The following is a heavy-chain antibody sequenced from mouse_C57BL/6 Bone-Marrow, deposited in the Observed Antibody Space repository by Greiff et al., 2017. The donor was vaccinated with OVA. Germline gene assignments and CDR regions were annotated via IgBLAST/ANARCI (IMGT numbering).Heavy chain of an antibody. CDR3: ARTLY. Sequence: DVQLQESGPELVKPGASVKISCKASGYSFTGYYMNWVKQSPEKSLEWIGEINPSTGGTTYNQKFKAKATLTVDKSSSTAYMQLKSVTYEDSAVYNSARTLYRGQGTTLTVSS. J-gene: IGHJ2*01. CDR2: INPSTGGT. V-gene: IGHV1-42*01. CDR1: GYSFTGYY.